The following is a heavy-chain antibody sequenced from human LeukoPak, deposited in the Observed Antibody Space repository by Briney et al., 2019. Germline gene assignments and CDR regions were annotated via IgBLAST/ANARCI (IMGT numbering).Heavy chain of an antibody. CDR3: AKQMAVDYFDY. D-gene: IGHD5-24*01. J-gene: IGHJ4*02. CDR1: GFTFNMYA. Sequence: GGSLRLSCAASGFTFNMYALHWVRQAPGKGLEWVAAVSYDGRKTHYADSVKGRFTISRDNAKNTLYLQMNSLRAEDTAVYYCAKQMAVDYFDYWGQGTLVTVSS. CDR2: VSYDGRKT. V-gene: IGHV3-30-3*02.